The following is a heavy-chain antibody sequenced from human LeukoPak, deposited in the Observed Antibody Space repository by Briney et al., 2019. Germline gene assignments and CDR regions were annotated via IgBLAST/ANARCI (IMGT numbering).Heavy chain of an antibody. CDR3: AKPSYSSGWYLFDS. J-gene: IGHJ4*02. CDR1: GFTFSSYA. Sequence: GGSLRLSCAASGFTFSSYAMSWVRQAPGKGLEWVSAISGSGGSTYYADSVKGRFTISRDNSKNTLYLQMNSLRAEDTAAYYCAKPSYSSGWYLFDSWGQGTLVTVSS. D-gene: IGHD6-19*01. V-gene: IGHV3-23*01. CDR2: ISGSGGST.